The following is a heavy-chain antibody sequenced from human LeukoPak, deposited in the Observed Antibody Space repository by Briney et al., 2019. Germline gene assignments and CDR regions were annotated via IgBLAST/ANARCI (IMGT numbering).Heavy chain of an antibody. D-gene: IGHD2-2*01. Sequence: GGSLRLSCAASGFTFSNAWMSWVRQAPGKGLEWVGRIKSKTDGGTTDYAATVKGRFTISRDDSKNTLYLQMNSLKTEDTAVYYCTTGLYCSSTSCRSPADYWGQGTLVTVSS. V-gene: IGHV3-15*01. J-gene: IGHJ4*02. CDR1: GFTFSNAW. CDR2: IKSKTDGGTT. CDR3: TTGLYCSSTSCRSPADY.